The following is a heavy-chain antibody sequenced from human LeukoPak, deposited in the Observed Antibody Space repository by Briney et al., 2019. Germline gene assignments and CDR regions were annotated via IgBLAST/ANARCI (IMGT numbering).Heavy chain of an antibody. CDR1: GFTFSTYG. V-gene: IGHV3-33*06. CDR3: AKEAGGGYSYGYSDY. Sequence: PGGSLRLSCAASGFTFSTYGMHWVRQAPGKGLEWVAVIWYDGSNKYYADSVKGRFTISRDNSKNTLYLQMNSLRAEDTAVYYCAKEAGGGYSYGYSDYWGQGTLVTVSS. D-gene: IGHD5-18*01. CDR2: IWYDGSNK. J-gene: IGHJ4*02.